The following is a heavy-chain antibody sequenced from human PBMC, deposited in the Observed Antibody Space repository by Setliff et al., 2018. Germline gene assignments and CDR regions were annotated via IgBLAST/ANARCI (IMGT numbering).Heavy chain of an antibody. D-gene: IGHD5-12*01. CDR2: RSTRGDT. Sequence: SETLSLTCTVSGDSIDSAFWNWIRQSPEKGLEWIGYRSTRGDTNSNPPLRSRVTVSLDTSKNQFSLKLTSMTAADTAVYYCARDQWVRSPPLYFSYSMDVWGQGTTVTVSS. J-gene: IGHJ6*02. CDR3: ARDQWVRSPPLYFSYSMDV. V-gene: IGHV4-4*07. CDR1: GDSIDSAF.